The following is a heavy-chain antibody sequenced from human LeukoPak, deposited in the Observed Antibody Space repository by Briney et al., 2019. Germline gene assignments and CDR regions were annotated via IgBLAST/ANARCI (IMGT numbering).Heavy chain of an antibody. Sequence: GESLQISCKGSGYSFTSYWISWVRQAPGKGLEWVANIKQDGGEKYYVDSVKGRFTISRDNAKNSLYLQMNSLRAEDTAVYYCAANGGPFDFWGQGTLVTVSS. V-gene: IGHV3-7*05. CDR3: AANGGPFDF. CDR2: IKQDGGEK. CDR1: GYSFTSYW. D-gene: IGHD4-23*01. J-gene: IGHJ4*02.